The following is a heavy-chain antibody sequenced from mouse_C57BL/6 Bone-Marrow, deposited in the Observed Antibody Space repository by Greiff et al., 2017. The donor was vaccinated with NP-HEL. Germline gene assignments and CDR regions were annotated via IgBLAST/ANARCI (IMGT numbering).Heavy chain of an antibody. Sequence: EVQLQQSGPELVKPGASVKISCKASGYSFTGYYMNWVKQSPEKSLEWIGEINPSTGGTTYNQKFKAKAKLTVDKSSSTAYMQLKSLTSEDSAVYYCARGGYYGSSPWFAYWGQGTLVTVSA. V-gene: IGHV1-42*01. CDR2: INPSTGGT. D-gene: IGHD1-1*01. J-gene: IGHJ3*01. CDR3: ARGGYYGSSPWFAY. CDR1: GYSFTGYY.